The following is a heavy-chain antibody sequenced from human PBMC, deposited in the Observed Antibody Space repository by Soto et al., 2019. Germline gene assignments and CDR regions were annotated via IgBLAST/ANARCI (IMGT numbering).Heavy chain of an antibody. J-gene: IGHJ4*02. CDR2: INSDGSST. D-gene: IGHD6-6*01. CDR1: GFTFSSYW. Sequence: EVQLVESGGGLVQPGGSLRLSCAASGFTFSSYWMHWVRQAPGKGLVWVSRINSDGSSTSYADSVKGRFTISRDNAKNTLYLQMNSLRAEDTAVYYCASDLVTKAKYSSSFDYWGQGTLVTVSS. V-gene: IGHV3-74*01. CDR3: ASDLVTKAKYSSSFDY.